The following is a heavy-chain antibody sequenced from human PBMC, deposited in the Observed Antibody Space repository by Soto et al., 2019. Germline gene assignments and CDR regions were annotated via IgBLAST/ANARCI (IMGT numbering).Heavy chain of an antibody. CDR3: ARGIKNYYGVDV. V-gene: IGHV3-74*01. CDR2: INSDGTTA. CDR1: GFTFTSYW. Sequence: PLGSLRLSCAASGFTFTSYWVHWVRQAPGKGLVWVSRINSDGTTANYADSVTGRFTISRDNAKNTVYLQMNSLRVEDTAVYYCARGIKNYYGVDVWGQGTTVTVSS. J-gene: IGHJ6*02.